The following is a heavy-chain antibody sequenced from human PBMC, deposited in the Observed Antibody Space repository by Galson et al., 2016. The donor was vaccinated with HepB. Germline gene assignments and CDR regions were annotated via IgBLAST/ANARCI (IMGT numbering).Heavy chain of an antibody. V-gene: IGHV5-51*01. J-gene: IGHJ6*02. CDR1: GYSFTNYW. Sequence: QSGAEVKKPGESLKISCEASGYSFTNYWIGWVRQMPGKGLEWMGMIHPGDSDARYSPTFQGQVTVSADKSINTAYLQWSSLKASDTAIYNCARRGLLCITSSCPHYFFYGMDVWGQGTTVTVSS. D-gene: IGHD2-2*01. CDR2: IHPGDSDA. CDR3: ARRGLLCITSSCPHYFFYGMDV.